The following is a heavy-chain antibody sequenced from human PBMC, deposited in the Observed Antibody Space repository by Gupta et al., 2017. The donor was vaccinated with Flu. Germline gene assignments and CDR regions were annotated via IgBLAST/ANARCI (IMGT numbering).Heavy chain of an antibody. CDR2: SRNKANGFST. Sequence: EVQLVASGGGVVQPGGSLRLCCVVAGFTFSDYFLDWVRQAPGKGMEGVGRSRNKANGFSTEYAASVRGRFTISRDDLKNSLSLQMNSLKTEDTAPIFCVKGSRSFDFWGQGTLVTVSS. V-gene: IGHV3-72*01. J-gene: IGHJ4*02. CDR1: GFTFSDYF. CDR3: VKGSRSFDF.